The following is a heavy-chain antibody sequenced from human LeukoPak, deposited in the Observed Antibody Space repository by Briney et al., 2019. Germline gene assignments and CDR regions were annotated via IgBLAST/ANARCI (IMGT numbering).Heavy chain of an antibody. CDR3: ARLVDKATGFDY. Sequence: SVKVSCKASGGSFSSYTISWVRQAPGQGREWMGRIIAILGIANYAQKFQGRVTITADKSTSTAYMVLSSLRSEDTAVYYCARLVDKATGFDYWGQGTRVTVSS. V-gene: IGHV1-69*02. J-gene: IGHJ4*02. CDR1: GGSFSSYT. CDR2: IIAILGIA. D-gene: IGHD5-18*01.